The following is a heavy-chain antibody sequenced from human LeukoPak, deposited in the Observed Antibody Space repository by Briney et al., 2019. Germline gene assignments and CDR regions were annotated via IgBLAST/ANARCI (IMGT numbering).Heavy chain of an antibody. CDR1: GFIFSSYA. CDR3: AKSYVGVRGLFDY. J-gene: IGHJ4*02. CDR2: ISGSGDST. D-gene: IGHD3-10*01. V-gene: IGHV3-23*01. Sequence: GGSLRLSCAASGFIFSSYAMGWVRRAPGKGLEWVSAISGSGDSTYYADSVKGRFTISRDTSKNTLFLQMNSLRAEDTAVYYCAKSYVGVRGLFDYWGQGTLVTVSS.